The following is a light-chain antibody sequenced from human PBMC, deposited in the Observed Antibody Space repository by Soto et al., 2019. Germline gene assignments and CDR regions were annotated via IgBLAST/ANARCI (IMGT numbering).Light chain of an antibody. Sequence: EIVLTQSPGTLSLSPGERATLSCRASQSVSSTYLAWYQQKPGQAPRLLIYGASSRDTGIPARFSGSGSGTDFTLTISRLEPEDFAVYYCQHYGSSRWTFGQGTRVDI. CDR3: QHYGSSRWT. CDR1: QSVSSTY. CDR2: GAS. V-gene: IGKV3-20*01. J-gene: IGKJ1*01.